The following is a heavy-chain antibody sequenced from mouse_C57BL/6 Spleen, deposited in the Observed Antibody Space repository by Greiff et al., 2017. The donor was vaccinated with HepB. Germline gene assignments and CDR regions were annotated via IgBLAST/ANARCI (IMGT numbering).Heavy chain of an antibody. CDR2: IDPSDSYT. V-gene: IGHV1-50*01. J-gene: IGHJ1*03. CDR1: GYTFTSYW. Sequence: VQLQQSGAELVKPGASVKLSCKASGYTFTSYWMQWVKQRPGQGLEWIGEIDPSDSYTNYNQKFKGKATLTVDTSSSTAYMQLSSLTSEDSAVYYCARRSEYFDVWGTGTTVTVSS. CDR3: ARRSEYFDV.